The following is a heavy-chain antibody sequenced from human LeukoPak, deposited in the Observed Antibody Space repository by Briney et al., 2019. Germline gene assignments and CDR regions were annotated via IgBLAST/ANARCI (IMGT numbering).Heavy chain of an antibody. V-gene: IGHV3-21*01. D-gene: IGHD2-8*01. Sequence: GGSLRLSCAASGFTFSSYSMNWVRQAPGKGLEWVSSISSSSSHIYYADSVKGRFTISRDNAKNSLYLQMNSLRAEDTAVYYCARNPLYYYCDYWGQGTLVTVSS. CDR1: GFTFSSYS. CDR3: ARNPLYYYCDY. CDR2: ISSSSSHI. J-gene: IGHJ4*02.